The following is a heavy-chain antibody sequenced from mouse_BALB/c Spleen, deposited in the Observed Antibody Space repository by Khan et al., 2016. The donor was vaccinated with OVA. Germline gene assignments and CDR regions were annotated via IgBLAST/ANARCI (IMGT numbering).Heavy chain of an antibody. Sequence: QIQLVQSGPELKKPGETVKIPCKAFGYTFKDYVMNWVKQSPGEGLKWMGWMNTYTGEPTYADDFKGRFAFSLETSASTAYLQINILKDGDTATYFCVWVHGGYWGPGTALTVSS. D-gene: IGHD1-1*02. CDR3: VWVHGGY. CDR1: GYTFKDYV. V-gene: IGHV9-3-1*01. CDR2: MNTYTGEP. J-gene: IGHJ2*01.